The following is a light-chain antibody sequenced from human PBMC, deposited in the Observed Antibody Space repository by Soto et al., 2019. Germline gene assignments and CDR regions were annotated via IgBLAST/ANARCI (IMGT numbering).Light chain of an antibody. CDR2: DVS. Sequence: QSALTQPVSVSGSPGQSITISCTGTSGDVGGYNYVSWYQQHPGKAPKLMIYDVSNRPSGVSNRFSGSKSGNTASLTSSGLQAEDEADYYCNSYTSSSTYVFGTGTKVTVL. V-gene: IGLV2-14*03. J-gene: IGLJ1*01. CDR1: SGDVGGYNY. CDR3: NSYTSSSTYV.